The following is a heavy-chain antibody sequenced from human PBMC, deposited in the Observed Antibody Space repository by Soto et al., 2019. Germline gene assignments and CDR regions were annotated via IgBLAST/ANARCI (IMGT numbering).Heavy chain of an antibody. CDR2: IYYSGST. D-gene: IGHD6-6*01. CDR3: ARGRSSSYIDY. J-gene: IGHJ4*02. V-gene: IGHV4-59*01. Sequence: PSETLSLTCTVSGGSISSYYWSWIRQPPGKGLEWIGYIYYSGSTNYNPSLKSRVTISVDTSKNQFSLKLGSVTAADTAVYYCARGRSSSYIDYWGQGTLVTVSS. CDR1: GGSISSYY.